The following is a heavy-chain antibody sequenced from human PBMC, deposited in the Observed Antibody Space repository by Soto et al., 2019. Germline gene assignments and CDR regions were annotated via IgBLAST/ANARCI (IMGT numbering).Heavy chain of an antibody. CDR2: ISFGGDNK. CDR1: GFTFSSYA. J-gene: IGHJ4*02. CDR3: AKERKSPYNWNYSGEIDY. V-gene: IGHV3-30-3*01. D-gene: IGHD1-7*01. Sequence: GGSLRLSCAASGFTFSSYAMHWVRQAPGKGLEWVAVISFGGDNKYYTDSVKGRFTISRDNSKNTLYLQMSSLRAEDTAVYNCAKERKSPYNWNYSGEIDYWGQGTLVTVSS.